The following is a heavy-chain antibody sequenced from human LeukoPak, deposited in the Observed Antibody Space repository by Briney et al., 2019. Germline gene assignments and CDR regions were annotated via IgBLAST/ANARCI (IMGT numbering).Heavy chain of an antibody. V-gene: IGHV1-2*07. J-gene: IGHJ4*02. CDR3: ARTSYYYDSSGYPGYYSAY. CDR2: INPNSGGT. Sequence: ASVKVSCKASRYTLTDNYMHWVRQAPGQGLEWMGWINPNSGGTNYAHKFQGRATTTRGPSTHTSSMELSRLRSDDTAVYYCARTSYYYDSSGYPGYYSAYWGQGTLVTVSA. D-gene: IGHD3-22*01. CDR1: RYTLTDNY.